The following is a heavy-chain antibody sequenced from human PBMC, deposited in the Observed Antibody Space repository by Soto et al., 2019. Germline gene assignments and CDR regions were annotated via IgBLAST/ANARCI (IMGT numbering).Heavy chain of an antibody. CDR1: GGSISSGGYY. CDR3: ARDQKEGGFDYYYYMDV. V-gene: IGHV4-31*03. D-gene: IGHD3-16*01. CDR2: IYYSGST. Sequence: SETLSLTCTVSGGSISSGGYYWSWIRQHPGKGLEWIGYIYYSGSTYYNPSLKSRVTISVDTSKNQFSLKLSSVTAADTAVYYCARDQKEGGFDYYYYMDVWGKGTTVTVSS. J-gene: IGHJ6*03.